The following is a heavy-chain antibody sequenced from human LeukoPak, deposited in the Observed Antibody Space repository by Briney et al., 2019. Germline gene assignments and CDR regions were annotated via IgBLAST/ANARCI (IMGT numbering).Heavy chain of an antibody. Sequence: PGGSLRLSCAASGFTFSDYAMTWVRQAPGKGLESVSIISSGGAGTYYADSVKGRFTIFRDNSKKTLYLQMNSLRVYDTAVYYCAKGHIDYGTGFDYWGRGIQVSVSS. J-gene: IGHJ4*02. CDR1: GFTFSDYA. CDR2: ISSGGAGT. V-gene: IGHV3-23*01. D-gene: IGHD4-17*01. CDR3: AKGHIDYGTGFDY.